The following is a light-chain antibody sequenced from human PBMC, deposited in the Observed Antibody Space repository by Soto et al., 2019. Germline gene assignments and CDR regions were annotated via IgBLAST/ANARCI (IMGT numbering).Light chain of an antibody. J-gene: IGKJ1*01. CDR1: QSVSSN. V-gene: IGKV3-15*01. CDR3: QQYNNWPPWT. CDR2: GAS. Sequence: EIVMTQSPATLSVSPGERATLSCRASQSVSSNVAWYQQIPGQTPRLLIYGASTRATTIPVRFSGSGSGTEFTLTISSLQSEDFAVYYCQQYNNWPPWTFGHGTKVDIK.